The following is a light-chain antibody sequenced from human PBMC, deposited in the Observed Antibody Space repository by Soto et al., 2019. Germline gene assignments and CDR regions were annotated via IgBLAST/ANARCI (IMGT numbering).Light chain of an antibody. J-gene: IGKJ1*01. Sequence: DIQMTQSPSPLSASVGDRVTITCRASQSVTYRLAWYQQKPGKAPKVLIYDVSSLESGVPSRFSGSGSGAEFTLTISSLQPDDFATYYCQQYHSYSWTFGQGTKVDIK. CDR1: QSVTYR. V-gene: IGKV1-5*01. CDR2: DVS. CDR3: QQYHSYSWT.